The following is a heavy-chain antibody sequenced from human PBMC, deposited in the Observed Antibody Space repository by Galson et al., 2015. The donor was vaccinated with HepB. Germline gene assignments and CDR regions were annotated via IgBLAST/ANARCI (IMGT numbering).Heavy chain of an antibody. V-gene: IGHV3-72*01. CDR3: ARVGATVDYFDY. J-gene: IGHJ4*02. CDR2: IRNKLNSHTT. Sequence: SLRLSCAASGFIFSDYYMDWVRQAPGKGLEWVGRIRNKLNSHTTEYAASVEGRFTISRDDSQNTMYLQMSRLKTEDTAVYYCARVGATVDYFDYWGQGTLVTVSS. D-gene: IGHD1-26*01. CDR1: GFIFSDYY.